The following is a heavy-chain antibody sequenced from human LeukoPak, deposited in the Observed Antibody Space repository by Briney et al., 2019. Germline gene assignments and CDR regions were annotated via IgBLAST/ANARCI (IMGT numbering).Heavy chain of an antibody. V-gene: IGHV3-33*01. CDR3: ARVYERFGELSLAY. J-gene: IGHJ4*02. CDR2: IWYDGSNK. Sequence: GGSLRLSCAASGFTFSSYGMHWVRQAPGKGLEWVAVIWYDGSNKYYADSVKGRFTISRDNSKNTLYLQMNSLRAEDTAVYYCARVYERFGELSLAYWGQGTLVTVSS. CDR1: GFTFSSYG. D-gene: IGHD3-10*01.